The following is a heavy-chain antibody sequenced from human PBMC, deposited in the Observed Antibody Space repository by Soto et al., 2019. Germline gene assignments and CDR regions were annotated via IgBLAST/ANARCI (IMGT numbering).Heavy chain of an antibody. CDR2: ISGSGGST. CDR1: GFTFSSYA. J-gene: IGHJ6*02. D-gene: IGHD3-9*01. Sequence: EVQLLESGGGLVQPGGSLRLSCAASGFTFSSYAMSWVRQAPRQGLEWVSAISGSGGSTYYADSVKGRFTISRDNSKNTLYLQMNSLRAADTAVYYCAKYVWGITIFGRMDVWGQGTTVTVSS. V-gene: IGHV3-23*01. CDR3: AKYVWGITIFGRMDV.